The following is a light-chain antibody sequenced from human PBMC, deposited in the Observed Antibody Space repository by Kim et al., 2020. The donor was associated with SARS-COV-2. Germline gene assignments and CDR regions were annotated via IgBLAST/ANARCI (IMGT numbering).Light chain of an antibody. CDR3: LLSYSGVWV. CDR1: TGPVTSSHF. CDR2: DTT. J-gene: IGLJ3*02. V-gene: IGLV7-46*01. Sequence: PGETVTLTGSSSTGPVTSSHFPYWFQQRPGQAPRTLISDTTNTHSWTPARFSGSLLGDKAALTLSGAQPEDEADYYCLLSYSGVWVFGGGTQLTVL.